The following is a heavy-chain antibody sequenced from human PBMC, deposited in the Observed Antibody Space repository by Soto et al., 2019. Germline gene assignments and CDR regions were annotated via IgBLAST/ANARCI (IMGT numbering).Heavy chain of an antibody. CDR3: ARDILYQLDAFDI. J-gene: IGHJ3*02. CDR2: IYSGGST. D-gene: IGHD2-2*01. V-gene: IGHV3-66*01. CDR1: GFTVSSYY. Sequence: EVQLVESGGGLVQPGGSLRLSCAASGFTVSSYYMSWVRQAPGKGLEWVSVIYSGGSTYYADSGKGRFTISRDNSKNTLYLQMNSLRAEDTAVYYCARDILYQLDAFDIWGQGTMVTVSS.